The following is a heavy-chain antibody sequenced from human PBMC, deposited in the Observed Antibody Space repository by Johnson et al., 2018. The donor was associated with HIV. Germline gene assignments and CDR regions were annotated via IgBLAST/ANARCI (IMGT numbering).Heavy chain of an antibody. CDR1: GFTFNTYT. Sequence: QVQLVESGGGVVQPGRSLRLFCAVSGFTFNTYTMHWVRQAPGKGLEWVAVISYDGGNKYYADSVKGRFTISRDNSKNTLYLQMNSLRAEDTAVYYCARGGQLLLWDAFDIWGQGTMVTVSS. CDR3: ARGGQLLLWDAFDI. D-gene: IGHD2-2*01. V-gene: IGHV3-30*04. J-gene: IGHJ3*02. CDR2: ISYDGGNK.